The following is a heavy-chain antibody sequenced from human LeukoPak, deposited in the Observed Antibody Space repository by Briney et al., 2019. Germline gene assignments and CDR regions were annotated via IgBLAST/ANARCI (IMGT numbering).Heavy chain of an antibody. CDR1: EFTFNSYA. Sequence: GGSLRLSCAASEFTFNSYAMSWVRQAPGKGLEWFSSICGSGSSTFYADSVKGRFIISRDNSKNTLYLQMNSLRAEDTAVYYCAKHTAGTKALDYWGQGTLVTVSS. CDR3: AKHTAGTKALDY. CDR2: ICGSGSST. D-gene: IGHD1-1*01. J-gene: IGHJ4*02. V-gene: IGHV3-23*01.